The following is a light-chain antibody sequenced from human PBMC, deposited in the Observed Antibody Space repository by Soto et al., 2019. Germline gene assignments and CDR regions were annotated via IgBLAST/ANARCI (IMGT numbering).Light chain of an antibody. J-gene: IGLJ1*01. CDR2: GVS. CDR1: SSDIGGSNY. V-gene: IGLV2-14*03. CDR3: YSSRCSSSTLLV. Sequence: QSALTQPASVSGAPGQSITISCAGTSSDIGGSNYVSWYQQHPGKAPKLMIYGVSNRPSGVSNRFSGSKSGNTASLTISGLQAEDEADYFCYSSRCSSSTLLVFGTGTKLTVL.